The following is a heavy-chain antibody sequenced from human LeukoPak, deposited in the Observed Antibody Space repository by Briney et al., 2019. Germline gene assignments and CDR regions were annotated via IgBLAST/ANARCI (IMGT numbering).Heavy chain of an antibody. D-gene: IGHD2-8*01. CDR3: ARDPPAVLIDTYG. Sequence: TGGSLRLSCTASGFLVTNHYIHWVRKAPGKGLEWVSLVYSGGSTYYADSVKGRFTISRDNSKNMVYLQMNSLRAEDTAMYYCARDPPAVLIDTYGWGQGTLVTVSS. V-gene: IGHV3-66*01. CDR1: GFLVTNHY. J-gene: IGHJ4*02. CDR2: VYSGGST.